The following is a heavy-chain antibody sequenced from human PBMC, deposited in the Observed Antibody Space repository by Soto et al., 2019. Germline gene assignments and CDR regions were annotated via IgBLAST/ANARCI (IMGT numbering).Heavy chain of an antibody. J-gene: IGHJ6*02. CDR2: IIPIFGTA. V-gene: IGHV1-69*01. CDR1: GGTFNRYT. D-gene: IGHD1-1*01. Sequence: VQLVQSGAEVKKPGSSVKLSCKASGGTFNRYTISWVRQAPGQALEWMGGIIPIFGTANYAQKFQGRVAIIADESTSAAYMELRSLRSEDTAVYYCALWGFRDGNNSKYNYSGMDVWGQGTTVTVSS. CDR3: ALWGFRDGNNSKYNYSGMDV.